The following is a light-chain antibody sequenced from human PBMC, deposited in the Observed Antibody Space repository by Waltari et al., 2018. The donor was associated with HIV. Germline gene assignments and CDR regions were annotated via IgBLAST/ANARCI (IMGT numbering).Light chain of an antibody. Sequence: DIQMTQSPSSVSASVGDRVTITCRASQDISTWLAWYQQKPGKAPNLLISGSSYLESGVPSRFSGSESGTTFTLTINSLQTEEFATYFWQQTNTFPWTFGQGTRVDIK. J-gene: IGKJ1*01. CDR1: QDISTW. CDR2: GSS. V-gene: IGKV1D-12*01. CDR3: QQTNTFPWT.